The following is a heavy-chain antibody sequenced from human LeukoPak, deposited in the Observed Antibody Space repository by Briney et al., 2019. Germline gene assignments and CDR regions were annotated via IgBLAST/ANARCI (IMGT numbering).Heavy chain of an antibody. CDR2: IYSGGST. D-gene: IGHD1-26*01. Sequence: PGGSLRLSCAASGFTVSSNYMSLVRQAAGKGLEWVSVIYSGGSTYYADSVKGRFTISRDNPKNTLYLQMNSLRAEDTAVYYCARERTTYFDYWGQGTLVTVSS. J-gene: IGHJ4*02. CDR1: GFTVSSNY. CDR3: ARERTTYFDY. V-gene: IGHV3-66*01.